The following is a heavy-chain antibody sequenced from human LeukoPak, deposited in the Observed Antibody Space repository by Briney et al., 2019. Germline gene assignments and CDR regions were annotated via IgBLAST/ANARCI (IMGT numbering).Heavy chain of an antibody. CDR3: ARDLTAPSTEFDP. V-gene: IGHV1-2*02. CDR2: INPSSGAT. D-gene: IGHD2-21*02. CDR1: GYTFTGYY. Sequence: ASVKVSCKASGYTFTGYYMHWVRQAPGQGLEWMGWINPSSGATIYAQNFEGRVTMTRDTSISTAYMELTILTSDDTAVYFCARDLTAPSTEFDPWGQGTLVTVSS. J-gene: IGHJ5*02.